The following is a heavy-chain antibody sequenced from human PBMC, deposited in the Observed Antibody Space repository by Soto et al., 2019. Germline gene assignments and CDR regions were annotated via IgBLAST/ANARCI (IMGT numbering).Heavy chain of an antibody. J-gene: IGHJ4*02. CDR2: IKQDGSEK. Sequence: DVQLVESGGGLVQPGGSLRLSCEDSGLPKYWMTWVRQAPGKGLEWVANIKQDGSEKEYVDAVKGRFTISRDSAKKSLYLQMNSLTVDDTAVYDCARGGGWLIEDWGQGILVTVSS. V-gene: IGHV3-7*01. CDR1: GLPKYW. D-gene: IGHD3-16*01. CDR3: ARGGGWLIED.